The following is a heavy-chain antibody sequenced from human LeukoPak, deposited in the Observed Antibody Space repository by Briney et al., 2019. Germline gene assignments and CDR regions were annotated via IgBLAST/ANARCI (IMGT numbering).Heavy chain of an antibody. V-gene: IGHV1-46*01. D-gene: IGHD3-10*01. Sequence: ASVKVSCKASGYTFISFYLHWVRQAPGQGLEWMGIITPNTGDTTYAPKFQDRLIMTRDRSTSTVYMELHSLRSEDTAVYYCARSRNYYRVYFDNSGQGTLVPVSS. CDR1: GYTFISFY. CDR3: ARSRNYYRVYFDN. J-gene: IGHJ4*02. CDR2: ITPNTGDT.